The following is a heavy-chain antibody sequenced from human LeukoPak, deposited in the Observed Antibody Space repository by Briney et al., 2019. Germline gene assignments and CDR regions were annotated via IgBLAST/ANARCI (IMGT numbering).Heavy chain of an antibody. CDR1: GYTFTSYA. J-gene: IGHJ4*02. D-gene: IGHD6-19*01. CDR2: INTNTGNP. Sequence: ASVKVSCKASGYTFTSYAINWVRQAPEQGLEWMGWINTNTGNPTYAQGFTGRFVFSLDTSVSTAYLQISSLRAEDTAVYYCASPVIAVAGTNDYWGQGTLVTVSS. CDR3: ASPVIAVAGTNDY. V-gene: IGHV7-4-1*02.